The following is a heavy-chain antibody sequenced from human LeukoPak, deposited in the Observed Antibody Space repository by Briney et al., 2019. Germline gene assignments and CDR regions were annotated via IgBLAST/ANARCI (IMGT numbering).Heavy chain of an antibody. Sequence: SETLSLTCSVSGYSFNSGHYWGWIRQPPGKGLEWIANIYHTGSAHYNPSLKSRVTISVDTSKNQFSLKLNSVTAADTAVYYCARVAPDNWFDLWGQGTLVTVSS. CDR3: ARVAPDNWFDL. J-gene: IGHJ5*02. D-gene: IGHD5-12*01. V-gene: IGHV4-38-2*02. CDR1: GYSFNSGHY. CDR2: IYHTGSA.